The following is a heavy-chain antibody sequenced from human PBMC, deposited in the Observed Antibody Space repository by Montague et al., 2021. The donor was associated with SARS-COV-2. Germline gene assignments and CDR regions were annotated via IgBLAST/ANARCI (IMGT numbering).Heavy chain of an antibody. J-gene: IGHJ6*03. D-gene: IGHD4-11*01. CDR2: IFYSGTT. Sequence: SETLSLTCTVSGASISSSENSWGWIRQSPGKGLEWLGSIFYSGTTYNNPSLRSRVSISVDTSKNQFSLNVRSVTAADTGLFYCVRVTHPRSAWPYYMDVWGKGTTVTV. CDR3: VRVTHPRSAWPYYMDV. CDR1: GASISSSENS. V-gene: IGHV4-39*01.